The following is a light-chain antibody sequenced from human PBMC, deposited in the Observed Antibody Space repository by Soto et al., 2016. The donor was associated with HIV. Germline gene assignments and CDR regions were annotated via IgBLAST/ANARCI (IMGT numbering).Light chain of an antibody. Sequence: AIQLTQSPSSLSASVGDRVTITCRASQGISSALAWYQQKPGKAPRLLIYDASTLKSGVPSWFSGSRSATEFTLTISSLQPEDFATYYCLQLNNFPRTFGQGTKVEI. CDR2: DAS. CDR1: QGISSA. CDR3: LQLNNFPRT. J-gene: IGKJ1*01. V-gene: IGKV1D-13*01.